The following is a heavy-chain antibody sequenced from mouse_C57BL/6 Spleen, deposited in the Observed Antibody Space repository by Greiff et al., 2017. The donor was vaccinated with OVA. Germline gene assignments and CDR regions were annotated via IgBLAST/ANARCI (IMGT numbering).Heavy chain of an antibody. V-gene: IGHV3-6*01. CDR1: GYSIPSGYF. D-gene: IGHD1-1*01. CDR2: ISYDGSN. J-gene: IGHJ2*01. Sequence: ESGPGLVKPSQSLSLTCSVTGYSIPSGYFWNWIRQFPGNKLEWMGYISYDGSNNYNPSLKNRISITRDTSKNQFFLKLNSVTTEDTATYYCASLLLRYFDYWGQGTTLTVSS. CDR3: ASLLLRYFDY.